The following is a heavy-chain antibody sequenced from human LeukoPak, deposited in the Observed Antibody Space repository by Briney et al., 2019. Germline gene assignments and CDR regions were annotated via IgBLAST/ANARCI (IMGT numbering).Heavy chain of an antibody. J-gene: IGHJ6*02. CDR3: ARPLAPYYYYYSLDV. CDR1: GYTFTGYY. Sequence: WASVKVSCKASGYTFTGYYIHWVRQAPGQGLEWMGWINPNSGGTNAAQKFQGRVTMTRDTSINKAYMELSSLTSDDTAVYYCARPLAPYYYYYSLDVWGQGTAVTVSS. CDR2: INPNSGGT. V-gene: IGHV1-2*02.